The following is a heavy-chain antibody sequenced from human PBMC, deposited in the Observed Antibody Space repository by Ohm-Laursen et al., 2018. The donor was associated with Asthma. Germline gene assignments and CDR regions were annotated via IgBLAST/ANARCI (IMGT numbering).Heavy chain of an antibody. Sequence: ATQTLTLTCTVSGFSLSNARMGVSWIRQPPGKALEWLAHFFLNDEKSYSTSLKSRLTISKDTSKSQVVLTMTNMDPVDTATYYCARIPINSYGYLGRYYFDYWGQGTLVTVSS. CDR2: FFLNDEK. V-gene: IGHV2-26*01. CDR1: GFSLSNARMG. CDR3: ARIPINSYGYLGRYYFDY. D-gene: IGHD5-18*01. J-gene: IGHJ4*02.